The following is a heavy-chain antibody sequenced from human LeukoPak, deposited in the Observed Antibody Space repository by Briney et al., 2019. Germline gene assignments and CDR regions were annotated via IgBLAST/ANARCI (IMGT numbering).Heavy chain of an antibody. CDR1: GFTFSRYS. Sequence: GGSLRLSCAASGFTFSRYSMNWVRQAPGKGLEWVSSISDDSNYIYYADSVEGRFTISRDNARNSLYLQMNSLRAEDTAVYYCARDVSYGWYYFDYWGQGTLVTVSS. J-gene: IGHJ4*02. V-gene: IGHV3-21*04. CDR2: ISDDSNYI. D-gene: IGHD5-18*01. CDR3: ARDVSYGWYYFDY.